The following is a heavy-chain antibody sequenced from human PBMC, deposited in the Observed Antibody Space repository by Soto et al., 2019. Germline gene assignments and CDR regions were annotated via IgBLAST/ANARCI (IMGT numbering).Heavy chain of an antibody. J-gene: IGHJ4*02. V-gene: IGHV3-30*18. Sequence: VQLVESGGGVVQPGRSLRLSCAASGLTFSTYGFHWVRQAPGKGLEWVAVISNDVRNIHYAESVKGRFTISRDNSNNTLYLQMNSLRHNDTAVYYCVKDTLGGMTPVLMPGPDCVQGTLVNVSS. CDR2: ISNDVRNI. D-gene: IGHD2-2*01. CDR1: GLTFSTYG. CDR3: VKDTLGGMTPVLMPGPD.